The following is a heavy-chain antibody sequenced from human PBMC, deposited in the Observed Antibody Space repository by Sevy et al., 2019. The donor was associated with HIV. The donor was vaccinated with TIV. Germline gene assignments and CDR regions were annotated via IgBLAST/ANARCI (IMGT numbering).Heavy chain of an antibody. J-gene: IGHJ6*02. CDR3: AKRRVQSGLSGGGANYGWDV. D-gene: IGHD2-8*02. V-gene: IGHV3-23*01. CDR1: GITLANYF. Sequence: GGSLRLSCVGSGITLANYFMTWVRQAPGKGLEWVAGLGGTTEYADSVKGRFSISRDNTKNTLFLQMNSLRAEDTAVYYCAKRRVQSGLSGGGANYGWDVCGQGTTVTVSS. CDR2: LGGTT.